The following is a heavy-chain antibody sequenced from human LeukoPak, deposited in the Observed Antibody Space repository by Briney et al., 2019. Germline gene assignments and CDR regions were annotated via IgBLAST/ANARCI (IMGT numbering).Heavy chain of an antibody. CDR3: ARDMAAAYSFDY. CDR2: ISSSGSTI. Sequence: PGRSLRLSCAASGFTFSDYYMSWIRQAPGKGLEWVSYISSSGSTIYYADSVKGRFTISRDNAKNSLYLQMNSLRAEDTAVYYCARDMAAAYSFDYWGQGTLVTVSS. J-gene: IGHJ4*02. V-gene: IGHV3-11*01. CDR1: GFTFSDYY. D-gene: IGHD6-13*01.